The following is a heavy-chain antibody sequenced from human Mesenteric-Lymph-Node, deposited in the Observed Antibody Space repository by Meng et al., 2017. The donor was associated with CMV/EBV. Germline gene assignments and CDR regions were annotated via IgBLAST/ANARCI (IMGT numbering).Heavy chain of an antibody. V-gene: IGHV3-30-3*01. CDR1: GFTFSSYA. J-gene: IGHJ4*02. Sequence: GESLKISCAASGFTFSSYAMHWVRQAPGKGLEWVAVISYDGINKYYADSVKGRFTISRDNSKNTLYLQMNSLRAEDTAVYYCARTYYYDITGNYLYYWGQGTLVTVSS. D-gene: IGHD3-22*01. CDR2: ISYDGINK. CDR3: ARTYYYDITGNYLYY.